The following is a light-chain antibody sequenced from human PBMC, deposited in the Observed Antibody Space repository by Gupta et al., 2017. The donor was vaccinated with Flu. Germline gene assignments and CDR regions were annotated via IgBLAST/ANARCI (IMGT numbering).Light chain of an antibody. J-gene: IGLJ3*02. CDR2: DTD. Sequence: SNGAVTSGHYPYWLQQKHGQAPRILIDDTDKRESCAPTRFSGFLIGGKAALSRSGAQPEAEAEYYCWVSYSGAWVFGGGTKLTVL. V-gene: IGLV7-46*01. CDR1: NGAVTSGHY. CDR3: WVSYSGAWV.